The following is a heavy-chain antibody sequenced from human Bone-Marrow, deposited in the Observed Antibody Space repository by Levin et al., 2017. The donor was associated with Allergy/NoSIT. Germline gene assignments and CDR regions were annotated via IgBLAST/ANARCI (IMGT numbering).Heavy chain of an antibody. V-gene: IGHV4-39*01. CDR2: IYYSGDT. Sequence: SETLSLTCTVSNGSISSSIYYWGWIRQPPGKGLEYVGSIYYSGDTFYNPSLRSRVTISVDTSKNQFSLKLSSGTAADTAVSYCARHLVHEDYSWGSYRGDHDYFDYWGQGATVTVSS. CDR3: ARHLVHEDYSWGSYRGDHDYFDY. CDR1: NGSISSSIYY. J-gene: IGHJ4*02. D-gene: IGHD3-16*02.